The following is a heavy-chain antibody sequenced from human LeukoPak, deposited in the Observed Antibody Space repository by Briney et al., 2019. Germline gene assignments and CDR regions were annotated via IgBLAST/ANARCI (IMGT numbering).Heavy chain of an antibody. Sequence: PGGSLRLSCAASGFTFSSYGMHWVRQAPGQGLEWVAVISYDGSNKYYADSVKGRFTISRGNSKNTLYLQMNSLRAEDTAVYYCARDLGSGWYSDYWGQGTLVTVSS. CDR2: ISYDGSNK. J-gene: IGHJ4*02. CDR3: ARDLGSGWYSDY. CDR1: GFTFSSYG. D-gene: IGHD6-19*01. V-gene: IGHV3-30*03.